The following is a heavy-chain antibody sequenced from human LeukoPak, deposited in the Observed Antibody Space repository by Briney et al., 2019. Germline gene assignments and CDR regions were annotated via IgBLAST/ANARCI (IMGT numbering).Heavy chain of an antibody. Sequence: GGSLRLSCAASGFTFSSYAMSWVRQAPGKGLEWVSAISGSGGSTYYADSVKGRFTISRDSSKNTLYLQMNSLRAEDTAVYYCAKDHRYGDSSFDYWGQGTLVTVSS. CDR3: AKDHRYGDSSFDY. CDR2: ISGSGGST. D-gene: IGHD4-17*01. J-gene: IGHJ4*02. V-gene: IGHV3-23*01. CDR1: GFTFSSYA.